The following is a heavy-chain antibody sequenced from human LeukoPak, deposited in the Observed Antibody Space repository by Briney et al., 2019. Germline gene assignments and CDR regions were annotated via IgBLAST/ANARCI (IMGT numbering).Heavy chain of an antibody. D-gene: IGHD6-19*01. Sequence: GGSLRLSCAASGFTFSNAWMSWVRQAPGKGLEWVSRIKSKTDGGTTDYAAPVKGRFTISRDDSKNTLYLQMNSLKTEDTAVYYCTTGISSGWPYYYYYGMDVWGQGTTVTVSS. V-gene: IGHV3-15*01. J-gene: IGHJ6*02. CDR3: TTGISSGWPYYYYYGMDV. CDR2: IKSKTDGGTT. CDR1: GFTFSNAW.